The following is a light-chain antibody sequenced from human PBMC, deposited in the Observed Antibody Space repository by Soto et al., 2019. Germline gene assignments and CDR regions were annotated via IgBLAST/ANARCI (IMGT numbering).Light chain of an antibody. CDR3: ATWDSSLSAWL. Sequence: QSVLTQPPSVSAAPGQTVTISCSGGSSNIGNNYVSWYQQVPGTAPKLLIFDNNKRPSGIPDRFSGSKSGTSATLGIAGLQTGDAADYYCATWDSSLSAWLFGGGTQLTVL. CDR2: DNN. J-gene: IGLJ3*02. CDR1: SSNIGNNY. V-gene: IGLV1-51*01.